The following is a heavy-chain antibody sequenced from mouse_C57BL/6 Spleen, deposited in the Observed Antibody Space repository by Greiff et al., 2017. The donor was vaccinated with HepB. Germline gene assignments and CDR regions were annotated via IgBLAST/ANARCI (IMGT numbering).Heavy chain of an antibody. CDR1: GYSITSGYY. Sequence: EVKLQESGPGLVKPSQSLSLTCSVTGYSITSGYYWNWIRQFPGNKLEWMGYISYDGSNNYNPSLKNRISITRDTSKNQFFLKLNSVTTEDTATYYCARVGGKRYFDYWGQGTTLTVSS. V-gene: IGHV3-6*01. CDR2: ISYDGSN. CDR3: ARVGGKRYFDY. J-gene: IGHJ2*01. D-gene: IGHD2-1*01.